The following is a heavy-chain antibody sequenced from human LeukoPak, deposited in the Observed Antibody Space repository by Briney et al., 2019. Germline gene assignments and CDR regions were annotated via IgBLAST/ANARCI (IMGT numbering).Heavy chain of an antibody. CDR3: ARAPTTVTTSYYYYGMDV. J-gene: IGHJ6*02. Sequence: SETLSLTCAVYGGYFSGYYWSWIRQPPGKGLEWIGEINHSGSTNYNPSLKSRVTISVDTSKNQFSLKLSSVTAADTAVYYCARAPTTVTTSYYYYGMDVWGQGTTVTVSS. CDR2: INHSGST. V-gene: IGHV4-34*01. D-gene: IGHD4-17*01. CDR1: GGYFSGYY.